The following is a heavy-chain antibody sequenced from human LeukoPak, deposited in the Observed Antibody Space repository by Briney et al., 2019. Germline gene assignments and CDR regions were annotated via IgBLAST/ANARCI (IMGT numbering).Heavy chain of an antibody. CDR1: GFTFSNYA. Sequence: GGSLRLSCAASGFTFSNYAMSWVRRAPGKGLEWVSTISGTGGSTVYADSVKGRFTISRDSSKNTLYLQMNSLRADDTAVYYCAKDAMTAMVNHYYYGMDVWGQGTTVTVPS. D-gene: IGHD5-18*01. CDR2: ISGTGGST. CDR3: AKDAMTAMVNHYYYGMDV. V-gene: IGHV3-23*01. J-gene: IGHJ6*02.